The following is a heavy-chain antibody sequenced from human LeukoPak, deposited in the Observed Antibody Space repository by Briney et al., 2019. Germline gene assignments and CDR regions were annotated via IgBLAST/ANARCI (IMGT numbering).Heavy chain of an antibody. D-gene: IGHD4-17*01. Sequence: SETLSLTCAVYGGSFSGYYWSWIRQPPGKGLEWIGEINHSGSTNYNPSLKSRVTISVDTSKNQFSLKLSSVTAADTAVYYCARCGTTVTYYGQNDAFDIWGQGTMVTVSS. CDR1: GGSFSGYY. CDR2: INHSGST. J-gene: IGHJ3*02. V-gene: IGHV4-34*01. CDR3: ARCGTTVTYYGQNDAFDI.